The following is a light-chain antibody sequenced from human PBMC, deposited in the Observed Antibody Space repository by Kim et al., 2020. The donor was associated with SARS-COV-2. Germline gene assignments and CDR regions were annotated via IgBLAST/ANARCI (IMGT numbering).Light chain of an antibody. CDR2: GKN. J-gene: IGLJ3*02. CDR1: ILRSYY. V-gene: IGLV3-19*01. Sequence: ALGQTARIKCQGDILRSYYASWYQQKPGQAPVLVIYGKNNRPSGIPDRFSGSSSGNTASLTITGAQAEDEADYYCNSRDSSGNHLVFGGGTQLTVL. CDR3: NSRDSSGNHLV.